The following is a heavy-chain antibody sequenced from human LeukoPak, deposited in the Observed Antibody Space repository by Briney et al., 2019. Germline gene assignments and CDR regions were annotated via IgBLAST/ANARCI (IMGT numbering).Heavy chain of an antibody. D-gene: IGHD6-19*01. CDR1: GFTFSSYA. CDR3: AKSSGWYRDYFDY. V-gene: IGHV3-23*01. Sequence: GGSLRLSCAASGFTFSSYAMSWVCQAQGKGMEWVSAISGSGGSTYYADSVKGRFTISRDNSKNTLYLQMNSLRAEDTAVYYCAKSSGWYRDYFDYWGQGTLVTVSS. CDR2: ISGSGGST. J-gene: IGHJ4*02.